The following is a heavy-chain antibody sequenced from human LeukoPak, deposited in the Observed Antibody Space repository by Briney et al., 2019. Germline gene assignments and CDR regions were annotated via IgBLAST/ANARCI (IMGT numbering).Heavy chain of an antibody. V-gene: IGHV1-2*02. CDR2: INPNSGGT. CDR1: GYTFTGYY. J-gene: IGHJ4*02. D-gene: IGHD2-2*01. CDR3: ARVVCSNIGCYEFAY. Sequence: ASVKVSCKASGYTFTGYYMHWVRQAPGQGLEWMGWINPNSGGTNYAQEFQGRVTMTRDTSISTAYMELSRLRSDDTAVYYCARVVCSNIGCYEFAYWGQGTLVTVSS.